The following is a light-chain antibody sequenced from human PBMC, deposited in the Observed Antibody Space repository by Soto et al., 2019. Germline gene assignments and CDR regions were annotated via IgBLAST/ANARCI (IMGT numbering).Light chain of an antibody. CDR3: IQGTHWPYT. J-gene: IGKJ2*01. Sequence: DVVMTQSPLSLPVTLGQPASISCRSSQSLVYSDGNTYLNWFQQRPGQSPRRLIYKVSNRDSGSGSGTDFTLKISRVEAEDVGVYYCIQGTHWPYTFGQGTKLEIK. CDR1: QSLVYSDGNTY. V-gene: IGKV2-30*01. CDR2: KVS.